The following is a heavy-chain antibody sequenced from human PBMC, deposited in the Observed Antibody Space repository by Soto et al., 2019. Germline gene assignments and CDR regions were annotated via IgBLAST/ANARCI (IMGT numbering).Heavy chain of an antibody. V-gene: IGHV4-31*03. CDR2: IYYSGST. J-gene: IGHJ5*01. CDR1: GGSISSGDYF. Sequence: QVQLQESGPGLVKPSQTLSLTCTVSGGSISSGDYFWSWIRQYQGKGLEWIGYIYYSGSTYYNPSLKTRVTISLDTSKSQFSLKPSSMTAADTAVYYCARGRALYSNYDSWGQGTLVTVSS. D-gene: IGHD4-4*01. CDR3: ARGRALYSNYDS.